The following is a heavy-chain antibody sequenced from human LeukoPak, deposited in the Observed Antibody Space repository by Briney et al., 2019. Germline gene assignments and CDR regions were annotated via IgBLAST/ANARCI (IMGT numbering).Heavy chain of an antibody. J-gene: IGHJ4*02. V-gene: IGHV4-59*02. CDR2: MYYSGST. Sequence: NPSETLSLTCTVSGGSVSSYYWSWIRQPPGKGLEWIGYMYYSGSTNYNPTLKSRVAISVDRSKNQFSLKLSSVTAADTAVYYCARLYYYDGSGHQLDYWGQGTLVTVSS. D-gene: IGHD3-22*01. CDR1: GGSVSSYY. CDR3: ARLYYYDGSGHQLDY.